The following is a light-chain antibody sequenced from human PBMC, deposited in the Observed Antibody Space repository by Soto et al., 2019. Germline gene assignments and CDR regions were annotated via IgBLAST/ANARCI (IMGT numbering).Light chain of an antibody. CDR2: AVT. CDR3: SSYTSSTIVV. J-gene: IGLJ2*01. V-gene: IGLV2-14*01. Sequence: QSALTQPASVSGSPGQSITISCSGISSDNYVPWYQQHPGTAPKLIIYAVTSRPSGVSNRFSGSKSGNTASLTISGLQAEDEADYYCSSYTSSTIVVFGGGTKLTVL. CDR1: SSDNY.